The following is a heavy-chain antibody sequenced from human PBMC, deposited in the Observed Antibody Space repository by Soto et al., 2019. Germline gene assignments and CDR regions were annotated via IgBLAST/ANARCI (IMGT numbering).Heavy chain of an antibody. CDR1: GYSFTSYW. CDR2: IYPGDSDT. CDR3: ARLGAPVGYYYYMDV. Sequence: GESLKISCKGSGYSFTSYWIGWVRQMPGKGLEWMGIIYPGDSDTRYSPSFQGLVTISADKSISTAYLQWSSLKASDTAMYYCARLGAPVGYYYYMDVWGKGTTVTVSS. V-gene: IGHV5-51*01. J-gene: IGHJ6*03.